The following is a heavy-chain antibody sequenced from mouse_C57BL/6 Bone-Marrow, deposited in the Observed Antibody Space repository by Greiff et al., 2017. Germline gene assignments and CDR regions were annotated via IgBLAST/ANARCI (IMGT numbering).Heavy chain of an antibody. V-gene: IGHV14-4*01. CDR3: TTGGSGYRTFDY. J-gene: IGHJ3*01. CDR2: IVPENGDT. CDR1: GFNIKDDY. D-gene: IGHD1-1*01. Sequence: VQLKQSGAELVRPGASVKLSCTASGFNIKDDYMHWVKQRPEPGLEWIGWIVPENGDTEYASKFQGKATITADTSSNTAYLQLSSLTSEDTAVYYCTTGGSGYRTFDYWGQGTLVTVSA.